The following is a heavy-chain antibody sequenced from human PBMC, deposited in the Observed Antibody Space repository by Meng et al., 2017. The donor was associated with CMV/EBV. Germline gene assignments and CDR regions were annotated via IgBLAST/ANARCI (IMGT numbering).Heavy chain of an antibody. J-gene: IGHJ4*02. CDR1: FTFSDHY. V-gene: IGHV3-72*01. D-gene: IGHD2-15*01. CDR3: VRGYCPGGICYSGDY. CDR2: TRNKARSHTT. Sequence: FTFSDHYMDCVRQAPGKGLEWVGRTRNKARSHTTEYVASVKGRFTISRDDSKNSLYLQMNSLTTEDTAMYYCVRGYCPGGICYSGDYWGQGTLVTVSS.